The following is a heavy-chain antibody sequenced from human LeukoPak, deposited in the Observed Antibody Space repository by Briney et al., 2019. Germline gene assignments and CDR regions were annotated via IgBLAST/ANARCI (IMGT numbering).Heavy chain of an antibody. J-gene: IGHJ6*03. CDR2: ISSSTTYI. Sequence: KAGGSLRLSCAASGFTFSSYSMNWVRQAPGKGLEWASSISSSTTYIYYADSMKGRFTISRDNSKNTLYLQMNSLRAEDTAVYYCAKDGYSYGVDYYYYYMDVWGKGTTVTVSS. V-gene: IGHV3-21*01. D-gene: IGHD5-18*01. CDR1: GFTFSSYS. CDR3: AKDGYSYGVDYYYYYMDV.